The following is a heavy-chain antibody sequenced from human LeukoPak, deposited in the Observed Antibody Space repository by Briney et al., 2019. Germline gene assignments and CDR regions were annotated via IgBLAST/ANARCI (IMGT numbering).Heavy chain of an antibody. V-gene: IGHV1-69*05. D-gene: IGHD3-22*01. CDR1: GGTLSSYA. CDR3: ARYRAKTKTYYYDSSGYRSGFDP. J-gene: IGHJ5*02. Sequence: ASVKVSCKASGGTLSSYAISWVRQAPGQGLEWMGGIIPIFGTANYAQKFQGRVTITTDESTSTACMELSSLRSEDTAVYYCARYRAKTKTYYYDSSGYRSGFDPWGQGTLVTVSS. CDR2: IIPIFGTA.